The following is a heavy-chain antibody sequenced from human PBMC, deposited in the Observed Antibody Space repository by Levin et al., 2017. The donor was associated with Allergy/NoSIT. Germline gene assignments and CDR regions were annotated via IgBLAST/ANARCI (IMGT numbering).Heavy chain of an antibody. CDR3: TTDDYYYRGVYSIGFAY. CDR2: IKSRADGGTV. CDR1: GFTFRNAW. V-gene: IGHV3-15*01. J-gene: IGHJ4*02. Sequence: GESLKISCAVSGFTFRNAWMSWVRQAPGKGPEWVGRIKSRADGGTVAYAAPVTGSFINYRDDSKGTLYLQMNSLKIEDRAMYYCTTDDYYYRGVYSIGFAYWGQGTQVTVAS. D-gene: IGHD3-22*01.